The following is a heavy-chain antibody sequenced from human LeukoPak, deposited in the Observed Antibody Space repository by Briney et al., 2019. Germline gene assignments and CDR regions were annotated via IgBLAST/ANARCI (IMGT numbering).Heavy chain of an antibody. Sequence: PGGSLRLSCAASGFTFSSYAMHWVRQAPGKGLEWVAVISYDGSNKYYADSVKGRFTISRDNSKNTLYLQMNSLRAEDTAVYYCARDRYSGCDPLGSLDYYYYGMDVWGKGTTVTVSS. CDR3: ARDRYSGCDPLGSLDYYYYGMDV. V-gene: IGHV3-30*04. CDR1: GFTFSSYA. D-gene: IGHD5-12*01. CDR2: ISYDGSNK. J-gene: IGHJ6*04.